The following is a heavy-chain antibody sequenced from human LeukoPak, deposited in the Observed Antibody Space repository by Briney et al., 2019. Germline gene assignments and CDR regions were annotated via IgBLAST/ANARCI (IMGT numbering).Heavy chain of an antibody. V-gene: IGHV4-59*02. J-gene: IGHJ6*03. CDR2: IFHTGST. CDR1: GGSVTKYY. Sequence: SETLSLTCTVSGGSVTKYYWHWIRQAPGKGLEWIGFIFHTGSTNYNPSLKSRVTISVDTSKNQFSLKLSSVTAADTAVYYCARVVIYCSSTSCFYMDVWGKGTTVTVSS. CDR3: ARVVIYCSSTSCFYMDV. D-gene: IGHD2-2*01.